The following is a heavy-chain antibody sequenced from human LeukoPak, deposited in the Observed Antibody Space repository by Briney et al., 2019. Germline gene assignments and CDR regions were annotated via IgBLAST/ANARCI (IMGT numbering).Heavy chain of an antibody. CDR1: GFTCSSYS. V-gene: IGHV3-21*01. CDR2: ISSSSSYI. Sequence: GGSLRLFCAASGFTCSSYSMNWVREAPGKGLEGVLSISSSSSYIYYADSVKGRFTISRDNAKTSLYLQMNSLRAEDTAVYYCARVRYDSSGYYYTVGLFDYWGQGTLVTVSS. J-gene: IGHJ4*02. CDR3: ARVRYDSSGYYYTVGLFDY. D-gene: IGHD3-22*01.